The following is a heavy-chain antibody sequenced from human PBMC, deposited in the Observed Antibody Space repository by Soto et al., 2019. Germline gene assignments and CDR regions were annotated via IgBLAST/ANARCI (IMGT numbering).Heavy chain of an antibody. CDR1: GYTFTGYY. J-gene: IGHJ4*02. Sequence: EASVKVSCKASGYTFTGYYMHWVRQAPGQGLEWMGWINPTLGIANYAQKFQGRVTITADKSTSTAYMELGSLRSEDTAVYYCASSAYSGSYGDYWGQGTLVTVSS. CDR2: INPTLGIA. CDR3: ASSAYSGSYGDY. V-gene: IGHV1-69*10. D-gene: IGHD1-26*01.